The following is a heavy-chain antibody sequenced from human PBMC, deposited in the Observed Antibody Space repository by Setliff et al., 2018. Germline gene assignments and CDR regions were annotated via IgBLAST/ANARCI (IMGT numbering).Heavy chain of an antibody. CDR2: INSDGSSI. CDR1: GFTFSSHW. V-gene: IGHV3-74*01. CDR3: ARAHRYFSDTSGYFYDQGRSAFDV. Sequence: GGSLRLSCAGSGFTFSSHWMYWVRQAPGKGLVWVSRINSDGSSITYADSVKGRFTISRDNAKNTLYLQMNSLRAEDTAVYYCARAHRYFSDTSGYFYDQGRSAFDVWGQGTMVTVSS. J-gene: IGHJ3*01. D-gene: IGHD3-22*01.